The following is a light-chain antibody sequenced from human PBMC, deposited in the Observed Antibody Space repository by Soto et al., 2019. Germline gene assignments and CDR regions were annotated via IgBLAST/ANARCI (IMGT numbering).Light chain of an antibody. CDR1: SSDVGGYNY. CDR3: SSYTSSSTGVV. CDR2: DVS. J-gene: IGLJ2*01. Sequence: QSALTQPASVSGSPGQSITISCTGTSSDVGGYNYVSWYQQHPGKAPKLMIYDVSNRPSGVSNRFSGSKSGNTASLTISGLQAEDEADYYCSSYTSSSTGVVFGGGTQRTVL. V-gene: IGLV2-14*01.